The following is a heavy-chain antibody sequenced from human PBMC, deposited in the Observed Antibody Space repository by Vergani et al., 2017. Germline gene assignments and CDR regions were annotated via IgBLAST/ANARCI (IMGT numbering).Heavy chain of an antibody. Sequence: QVQLQESGPGLVKPSETLSLTCTVSGGSISSYYWSWIRQPPGKGLEWIGYIYYSGSTNYNPSLKSRVTISVDTSKNQFSLKLSSVTAADTAVYYCARGDLGYCSSTSRPYRGWWFDPWGQGTLVTVSS. J-gene: IGHJ5*02. CDR2: IYYSGST. V-gene: IGHV4-59*01. CDR3: ARGDLGYCSSTSRPYRGWWFDP. D-gene: IGHD2-2*01. CDR1: GGSISSYY.